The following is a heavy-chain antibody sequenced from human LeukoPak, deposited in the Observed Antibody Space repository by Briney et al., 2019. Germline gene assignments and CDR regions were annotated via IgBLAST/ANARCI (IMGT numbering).Heavy chain of an antibody. Sequence: PGGSLRLSCAASGLTFDNYAMHWVRQAPGKGLEWVAGINGNGGSIDYADSLKGRFTISRDNAKNSLYLQMNSLRAEDTALYYCAKDVGPSSGFYPIDYWGQGTLVTVSS. CDR1: GLTFDNYA. CDR3: AKDVGPSSGFYPIDY. D-gene: IGHD3-22*01. V-gene: IGHV3-9*01. J-gene: IGHJ4*02. CDR2: INGNGGSI.